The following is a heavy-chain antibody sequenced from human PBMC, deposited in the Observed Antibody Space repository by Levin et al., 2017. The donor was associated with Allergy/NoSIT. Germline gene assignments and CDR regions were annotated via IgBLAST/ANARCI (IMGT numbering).Heavy chain of an antibody. CDR1: GLTFSNYA. CDR3: AKEMTAVIPVFDF. V-gene: IGHV3-23*01. D-gene: IGHD2-2*01. Sequence: PGGSLRLSCAASGLTFSNYAMSWVRQAPGKGLEWVSALTSSGRTYYADSVKGRFTVSRDNSKNTLYLQMNSLRADDTAVYYCAKEMTAVIPVFDFWGQGTLVTVSS. CDR2: LTSSGRT. J-gene: IGHJ4*01.